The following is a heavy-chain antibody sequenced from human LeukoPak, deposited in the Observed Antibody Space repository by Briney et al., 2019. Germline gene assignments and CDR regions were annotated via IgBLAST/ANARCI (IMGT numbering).Heavy chain of an antibody. CDR1: GFTFSSYA. CDR3: ARRSTVVRGVIIGHDAFDI. J-gene: IGHJ3*02. D-gene: IGHD3-10*01. Sequence: GGSLRLSCAASGFTFSSYAMSWVRQAPGKGLEWVSAISGSGGSTYYADSVKGRFTISRDNAKNSLFLQMNSLRAEDTAVYYCARRSTVVRGVIIGHDAFDIWGQGTMVTVSS. V-gene: IGHV3-23*01. CDR2: ISGSGGST.